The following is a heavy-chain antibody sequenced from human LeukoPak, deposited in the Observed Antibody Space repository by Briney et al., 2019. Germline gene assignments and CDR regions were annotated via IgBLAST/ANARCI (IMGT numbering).Heavy chain of an antibody. CDR1: GFTFSSYA. J-gene: IGHJ4*02. V-gene: IGHV3-23*01. CDR2: ISGSGGST. CDR3: AKDGVSSGDIDY. Sequence: QAGGSLRLSRAASGFTFSSYAMSWVRQAPGKGLEWVSAISGSGGSTYYADSVKGRFTISRDNSKNTLYLQMNSLRAEDTAVYYCAKDGVSSGDIDYWGQGTLVTVSS. D-gene: IGHD3-22*01.